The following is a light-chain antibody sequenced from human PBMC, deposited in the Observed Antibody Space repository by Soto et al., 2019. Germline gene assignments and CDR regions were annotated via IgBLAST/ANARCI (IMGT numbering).Light chain of an antibody. CDR2: DVS. Sequence: QSALTQPPSVSGSPGQSVTISCTGTSSDVGAYDRVSWYQQPPGTAPRVIIYDVSNRPSAVPGRFSGSNSGNTASLTISGPLPEDEAEYFCSSVTTWTTLVFGGGTQLTVL. J-gene: IGLJ2*01. V-gene: IGLV2-18*02. CDR1: SSDVGAYDR. CDR3: SSVTTWTTLV.